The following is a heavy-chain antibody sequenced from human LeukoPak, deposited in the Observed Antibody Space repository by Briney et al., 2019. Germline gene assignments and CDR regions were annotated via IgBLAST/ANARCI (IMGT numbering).Heavy chain of an antibody. CDR3: TRTVTTVTTGGYCFDY. CDR2: ISSSSSYI. D-gene: IGHD4-17*01. V-gene: IGHV3-21*04. CDR1: GFTFSSYS. Sequence: GGSLRLSCAASGFTFSSYSMNWVRQAPGKGLEWVSSISSSSSYIYYADSVKGRFTISRDNAKNSLYLQMNSLRAEDTAVYYCTRTVTTVTTGGYCFDYWGQGTLVTVSS. J-gene: IGHJ4*02.